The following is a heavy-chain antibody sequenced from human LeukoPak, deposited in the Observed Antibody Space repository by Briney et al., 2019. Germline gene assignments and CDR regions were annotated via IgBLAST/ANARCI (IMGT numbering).Heavy chain of an antibody. CDR2: INPNSGGT. J-gene: IGHJ3*01. D-gene: IGHD1-1*01. CDR3: AVPKLERQVVGC. V-gene: IGHV1-2*02. CDR1: GYTFTGYY. Sequence: ASVKVSCKASGYTFTGYYMHWVRQAPGQGLEWMGWINPNSGGTSYAQKFQGRVTMTRDTSISTAYMELSRLRSDDTAVYYCAVPKLERQVVGCWGQGTMVTVSS.